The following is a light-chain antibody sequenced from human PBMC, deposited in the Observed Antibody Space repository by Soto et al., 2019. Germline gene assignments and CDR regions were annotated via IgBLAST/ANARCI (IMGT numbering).Light chain of an antibody. V-gene: IGKV3-20*01. CDR1: QSVSTNY. J-gene: IGKJ1*01. CDR2: GAS. Sequence: DIVLSQSQGTLSLSPGERATLSCRASQSVSTNYLAWYQQKPGQAPRLLIYGASNRATGIPDRFSGSGSVTDFTLTISRLEPEDFAVYYCQQYGSAGTFGQGAKVDI. CDR3: QQYGSAGT.